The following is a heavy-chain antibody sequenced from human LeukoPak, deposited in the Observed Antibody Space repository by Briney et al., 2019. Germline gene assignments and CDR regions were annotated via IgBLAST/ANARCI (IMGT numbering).Heavy chain of an antibody. CDR3: ARESLGYCSGGSCPYYFDY. Sequence: SETLSLTCTVSGDSISSYYWSWIRQPAGKGLEWIGRIYTTGSTNYNPSLKSQVTMSVDTSKNQFSLKLSSVTAADTAVYYCARESLGYCSGGSCPYYFDYWGQGTLVTVSS. CDR1: GDSISSYY. CDR2: IYTTGST. D-gene: IGHD2-15*01. J-gene: IGHJ4*02. V-gene: IGHV4-4*07.